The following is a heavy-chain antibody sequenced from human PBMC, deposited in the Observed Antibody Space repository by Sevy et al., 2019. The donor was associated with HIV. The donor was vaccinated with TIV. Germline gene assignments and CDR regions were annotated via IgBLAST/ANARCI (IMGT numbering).Heavy chain of an antibody. V-gene: IGHV3-23*01. CDR3: AKLSCSDGNCFSIDY. D-gene: IGHD2-15*01. Sequence: GGSLRLSCAASGFTFSSYAMTWVLQAPGKGLEWVSGISASGASTYYADSVKGRFTISRDNSKNTLYLQINSLRAEDTAVYYCAKLSCSDGNCFSIDYWGQGTLVTVSS. J-gene: IGHJ4*02. CDR2: ISASGAST. CDR1: GFTFSSYA.